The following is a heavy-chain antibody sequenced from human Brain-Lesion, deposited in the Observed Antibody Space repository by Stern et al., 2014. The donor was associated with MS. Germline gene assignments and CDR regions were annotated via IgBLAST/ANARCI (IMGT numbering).Heavy chain of an antibody. CDR3: ARGVLRVLEWPYYGMDV. D-gene: IGHD3-3*01. V-gene: IGHV1-69*01. CDR2: IIPIFGTA. Sequence: VQLVESGAEVKQPGSSVKVSCKASGGTFSSYAISWVRQAPGQGLEWMGGIIPIFGTANYAQKFQGRVTITADESTSTAYMELSSLRSEDAAVYYCARGVLRVLEWPYYGMDVWGQGTTVTVSS. CDR1: GGTFSSYA. J-gene: IGHJ6*02.